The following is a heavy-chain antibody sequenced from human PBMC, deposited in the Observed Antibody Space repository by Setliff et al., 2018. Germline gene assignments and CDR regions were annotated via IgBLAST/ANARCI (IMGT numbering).Heavy chain of an antibody. J-gene: IGHJ4*02. CDR3: ARVGVPAVGLYFDY. V-gene: IGHV1-18*01. CDR2: ISAYNGNT. CDR1: GFTFTSYG. Sequence: ASVKVSCKASGFTFTSYGISWVRQAPGQGLEWMGWISAYNGNTNYAQKLQGRVTMTTDTSTSTAYMELRSLRAEDTAVYYCARVGVPAVGLYFDYWGQGTLVTVSS. D-gene: IGHD2-8*01.